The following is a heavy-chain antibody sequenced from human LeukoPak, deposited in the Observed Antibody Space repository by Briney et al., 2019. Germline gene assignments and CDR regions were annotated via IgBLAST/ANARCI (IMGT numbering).Heavy chain of an antibody. CDR1: SGSISTSNYY. CDR2: IYYSGST. V-gene: IGHV4-39*07. CDR3: ARDPIGYWSGGSCYGDY. J-gene: IGHJ4*02. Sequence: SETLSLTCTVSSGSISTSNYYWGWVRQPPGKGLEWIGSIYYSGSTYYNPSLKSRVTISVDTSKNQFSLKLSSVTAADTAVYYCARDPIGYWSGGSCYGDYWGQGTLVTVSS. D-gene: IGHD2-15*01.